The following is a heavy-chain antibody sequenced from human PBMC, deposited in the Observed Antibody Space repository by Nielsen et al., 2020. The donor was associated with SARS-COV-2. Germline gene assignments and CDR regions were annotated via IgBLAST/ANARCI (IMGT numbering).Heavy chain of an antibody. Sequence: GGSLRLSCAASGFTFSSYGMHWVRQAPGKGLEWVAVIWYDGSNKYYADSVKGRFTISRDNSKNTLYLQMNSLRAEDTAVYYCARGNGFTSYYYYYMDVWGKGTTVTVSS. J-gene: IGHJ6*03. D-gene: IGHD2-8*01. V-gene: IGHV3-33*01. CDR1: GFTFSSYG. CDR3: ARGNGFTSYYYYYMDV. CDR2: IWYDGSNK.